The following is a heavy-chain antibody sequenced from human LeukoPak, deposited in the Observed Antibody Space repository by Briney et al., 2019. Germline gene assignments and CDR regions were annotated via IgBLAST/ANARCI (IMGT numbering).Heavy chain of an antibody. D-gene: IGHD1-14*01. CDR2: IIPIFGTA. Sequence: VASVKVSCKASGGTFSSYAISWVRQAPGQGLEWMGGIIPIFGTANYAQKFQGRVTITADKSTSTAYMELSSLRSEDTAVYYCVRGGMENPIDYWGQGTLVTVSS. CDR3: VRGGMENPIDY. J-gene: IGHJ4*02. CDR1: GGTFSSYA. V-gene: IGHV1-69*06.